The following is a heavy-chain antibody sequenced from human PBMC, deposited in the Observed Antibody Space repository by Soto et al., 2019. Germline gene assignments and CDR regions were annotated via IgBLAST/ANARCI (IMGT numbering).Heavy chain of an antibody. CDR3: AKDRAIAVAAPFDY. J-gene: IGHJ4*02. CDR1: GFTFSSYA. CDR2: ISGSGGST. Sequence: LRLPCAASGFTFSSYAMSWVRQAPGKGLEWVSAISGSGGSTYYADSVKGRFTISRDNSKNTLYLQMNSLRAEDTAVYYCAKDRAIAVAAPFDYWGQGTLVTVSS. D-gene: IGHD6-19*01. V-gene: IGHV3-23*01.